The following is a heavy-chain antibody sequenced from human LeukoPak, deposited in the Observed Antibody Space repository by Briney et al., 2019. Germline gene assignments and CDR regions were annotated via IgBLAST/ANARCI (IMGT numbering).Heavy chain of an antibody. CDR3: AYSSSTFTWYFDY. V-gene: IGHV3-23*01. D-gene: IGHD2-2*01. CDR2: ISTSGDST. CDR1: GFTFSSYA. J-gene: IGHJ4*02. Sequence: GGSLRLSCAASGFTFSSYAMSWVRQAPGKGLEWVSAISTSGDSTYYADSVKGRFAISRDNSKNTLYLQMNSLRAEDTAVYSCAYSSSTFTWYFDYWGQGTLVTVSS.